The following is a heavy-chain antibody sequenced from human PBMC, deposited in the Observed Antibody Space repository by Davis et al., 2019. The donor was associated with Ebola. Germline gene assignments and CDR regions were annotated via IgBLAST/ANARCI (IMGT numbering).Heavy chain of an antibody. CDR3: AREPGGFYYYYMDV. D-gene: IGHD3-16*01. J-gene: IGHJ6*03. Sequence: PGGSLRLSCAASGFTFSSYSMNWVRQAPGKELEWVSYISSSSSTIYYADSVKGRFTISRDNAKNSLYLQMNSLRAEDTAVYYCAREPGGFYYYYMDVWGKGTTVTVSS. CDR2: ISSSSSTI. CDR1: GFTFSSYS. V-gene: IGHV3-48*01.